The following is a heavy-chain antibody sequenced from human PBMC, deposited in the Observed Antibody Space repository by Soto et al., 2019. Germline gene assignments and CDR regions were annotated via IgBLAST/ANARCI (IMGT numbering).Heavy chain of an antibody. J-gene: IGHJ6*02. CDR1: GYTFTDYY. D-gene: IGHD3-10*01. Sequence: QVQMVQSGAEVKKPGASVKVSCKASGYTFTDYYMHWVRQAPGQRLEWMGWINPNSGTTNYAQKFQGWVTMTRDTSITTVYMEVSRLGSGDKAVYYCARVPRGVYYGMDVWGQVTTVTVSS. V-gene: IGHV1-2*04. CDR2: INPNSGTT. CDR3: ARVPRGVYYGMDV.